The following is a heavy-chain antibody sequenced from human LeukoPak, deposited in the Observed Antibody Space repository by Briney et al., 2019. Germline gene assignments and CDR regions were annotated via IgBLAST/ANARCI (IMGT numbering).Heavy chain of an antibody. Sequence: SETLSLTCAVYGGSFSGYYWSWIRQPPGKGLEWIGEINHSGSTNYNPSLKSRVTISVDTSKNQFSLKLSSVTAADTAVYYCARGLSRMATVTRWGQGTLVTVSS. J-gene: IGHJ4*02. CDR2: INHSGST. V-gene: IGHV4-34*01. D-gene: IGHD4-17*01. CDR3: ARGLSRMATVTR. CDR1: GGSFSGYY.